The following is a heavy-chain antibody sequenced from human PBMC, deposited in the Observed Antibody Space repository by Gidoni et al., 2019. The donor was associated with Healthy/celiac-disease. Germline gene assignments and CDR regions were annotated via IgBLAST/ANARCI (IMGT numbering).Heavy chain of an antibody. CDR3: ARGVGPSRSWYPNWFDP. Sequence: EVQLVQSGAEVKKPGESLKISCKGSGYSFTSYWIGWVRQMPGKGLEWMVIISPGDSDTRYSPSFQGQVTISADKSISTAYLQWSSLKASDTAMYYCARGVGPSRSWYPNWFDPWGQGTLVTVSS. CDR1: GYSFTSYW. J-gene: IGHJ5*02. CDR2: ISPGDSDT. V-gene: IGHV5-51*01. D-gene: IGHD6-13*01.